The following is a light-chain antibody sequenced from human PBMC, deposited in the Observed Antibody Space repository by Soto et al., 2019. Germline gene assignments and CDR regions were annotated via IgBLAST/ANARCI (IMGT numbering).Light chain of an antibody. CDR3: QQYYSSPLT. Sequence: DIVMTQSPDSLAVSLGERATFNFKSSQSVLYSSNNKNYLAWYQQKPGQPPKLLIYWASTRESGVPDRFSGSGSGTDFTLTISSLQAEDVAVYYCQQYYSSPLTFGGGTKVEIK. V-gene: IGKV4-1*01. CDR1: QSVLYSSNNKNY. J-gene: IGKJ4*01. CDR2: WAS.